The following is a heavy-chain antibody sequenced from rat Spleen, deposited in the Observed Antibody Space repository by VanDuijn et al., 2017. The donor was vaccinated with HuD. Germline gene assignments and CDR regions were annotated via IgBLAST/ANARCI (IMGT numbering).Heavy chain of an antibody. CDR3: ARWNNYAAH. Sequence: EVQLQESGPGLVKPSQSLSLTCSVTAYSITSSYRWNWIRKFPGNKLEWMGYINSAGSTNYNPSLKSRIAITRDTSKNQFFLQVNSVTTEDTATYYCARWNNYAAHWGQGTLVTVSS. V-gene: IGHV3-3*01. D-gene: IGHD1-10*01. J-gene: IGHJ3*01. CDR1: AYSITSSYR. CDR2: INSAGST.